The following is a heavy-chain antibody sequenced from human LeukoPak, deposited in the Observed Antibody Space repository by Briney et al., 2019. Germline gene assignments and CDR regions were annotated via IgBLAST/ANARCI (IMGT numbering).Heavy chain of an antibody. Sequence: PGGSLRLSCAASGFTFSSYEMNWVRQAPGKGLEWVAVISYDGSNKYYADSVKGRFTISRDNSKNTLYLQMNSLRAEDTAVYYCARDIVVVPAALWGQGTLVTVSS. J-gene: IGHJ4*02. CDR1: GFTFSSYE. CDR2: ISYDGSNK. V-gene: IGHV3-30-3*01. CDR3: ARDIVVVPAAL. D-gene: IGHD2-2*01.